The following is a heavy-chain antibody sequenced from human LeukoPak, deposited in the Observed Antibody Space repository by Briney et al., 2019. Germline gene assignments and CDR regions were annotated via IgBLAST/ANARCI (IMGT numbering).Heavy chain of an antibody. CDR1: GGSFSGYY. J-gene: IGHJ1*01. Sequence: SSETLSLTCAVYGGSFSGYYWSWIRQPPGKGLEWIGEINHSGSTNYNPSLKSRVTISVDTSKNQFSLKLSSVTAADTAVYYCARGRDPDYYDSSGHAEYFQHWGQGTLVTVSS. CDR2: INHSGST. D-gene: IGHD3-22*01. CDR3: ARGRDPDYYDSSGHAEYFQH. V-gene: IGHV4-34*01.